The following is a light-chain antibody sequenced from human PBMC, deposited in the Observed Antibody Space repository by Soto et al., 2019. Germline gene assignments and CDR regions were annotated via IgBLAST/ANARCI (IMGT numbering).Light chain of an antibody. Sequence: EIVMTQSPATLSVSAGERATLSCRARQSVRSNLAWYQQKPGQAPRLLIYDASTRATGIPARFSGSGSGTEFILTISSLQPEDFATYYCQQSYSTPTWTFGQGTKVDIK. CDR2: DAS. CDR1: QSVRSN. CDR3: QQSYSTPTWT. J-gene: IGKJ1*01. V-gene: IGKV3D-15*01.